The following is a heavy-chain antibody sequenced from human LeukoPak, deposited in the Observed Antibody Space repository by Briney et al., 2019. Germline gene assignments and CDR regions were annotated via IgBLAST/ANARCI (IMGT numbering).Heavy chain of an antibody. CDR3: ARASSSWFDYLTTGPYYFDY. D-gene: IGHD6-13*01. J-gene: IGHJ4*02. V-gene: IGHV1-46*01. CDR1: GYTFTSYY. Sequence: ASVKVSCKASGYTFTSYYMHWVRQAPGQGLEWMGIINPSGGSTSYAQKFQGRVTVTRDMSTRTVYMELSDLRPEDTAVYYCARASSSWFDYLTTGPYYFDYWGQGTLVTVSS. CDR2: INPSGGST.